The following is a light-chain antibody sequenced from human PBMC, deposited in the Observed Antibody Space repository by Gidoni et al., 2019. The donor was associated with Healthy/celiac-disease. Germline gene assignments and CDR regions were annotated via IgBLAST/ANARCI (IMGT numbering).Light chain of an antibody. Sequence: EIVMTQSPAILSVSPGERATLSCRASQSISSILAWYQQKPGQAPRLLIYGASTRATGIPARFSGSGSGTEFTLTISSLQSEDFALYYCQQYNNWPLTFXGXTKVEI. CDR2: GAS. V-gene: IGKV3-15*01. CDR3: QQYNNWPLT. J-gene: IGKJ4*01. CDR1: QSISSI.